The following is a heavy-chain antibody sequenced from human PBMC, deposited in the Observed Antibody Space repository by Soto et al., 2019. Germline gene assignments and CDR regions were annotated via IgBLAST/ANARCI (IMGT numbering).Heavy chain of an antibody. D-gene: IGHD3-10*01. J-gene: IGHJ4*02. Sequence: SVKVSCKASGGTFSSYAISWVRQAPGQGFEWMGGIIPIFGTANYAQKFQGRVTITADKSTSTAYMELSSLRSEDTAVYYCARSKVRGVILDYWGQGTPVTVYS. CDR3: ARSKVRGVILDY. CDR1: GGTFSSYA. V-gene: IGHV1-69*06. CDR2: IIPIFGTA.